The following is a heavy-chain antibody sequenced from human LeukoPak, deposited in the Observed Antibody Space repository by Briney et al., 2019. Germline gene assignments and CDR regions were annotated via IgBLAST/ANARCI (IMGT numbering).Heavy chain of an antibody. CDR3: ARGAGGSAFDI. J-gene: IGHJ3*02. CDR2: VYTSGST. Sequence: SQTLSLTCTVSGGSISSGSYYWSWIRQPAGKGLEWIGHVYTSGSTNCNPSLKSRVTISVDTSKNQFSLKLSSVTAADTAVYFCARGAGGSAFDIWGQGTMVTVSS. V-gene: IGHV4-61*09. CDR1: GGSISSGSYY. D-gene: IGHD1-26*01.